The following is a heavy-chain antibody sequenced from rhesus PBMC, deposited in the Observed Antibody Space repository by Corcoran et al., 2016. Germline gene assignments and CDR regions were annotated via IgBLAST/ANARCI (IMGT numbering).Heavy chain of an antibody. Sequence: QVQLQESGPGLVKPSETLSLTCAVSGGSISGYYWSWIRQPPGQGLEWIGKIDGNIAGTNYTPSLKSRVTISKDTSKNQFSLKFGYVTAADTAVYYCARELNYVDYGLDSWGQGVVVTVSS. V-gene: IGHV4-81*01. CDR3: ARELNYVDYGLDS. CDR1: GGSISGYY. J-gene: IGHJ6*01. D-gene: IGHD1-26*01. CDR2: IDGNIAGT.